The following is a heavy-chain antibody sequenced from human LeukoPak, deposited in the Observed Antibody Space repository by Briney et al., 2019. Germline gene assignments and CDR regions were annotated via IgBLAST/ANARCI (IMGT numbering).Heavy chain of an antibody. CDR3: ARDPPDEAMVRGVPVNWFDP. Sequence: PSETLSLTCTVSGGSISSYYWSWIRQPPGKGLEWIGYIYYSGSTNYNPSLKSRVTISVDTSKNQFSLKLSSVTAADTAVYYCARDPPDEAMVRGVPVNWFDPWGQGTLVTVSS. CDR2: IYYSGST. D-gene: IGHD3-10*01. J-gene: IGHJ5*02. CDR1: GGSISSYY. V-gene: IGHV4-59*12.